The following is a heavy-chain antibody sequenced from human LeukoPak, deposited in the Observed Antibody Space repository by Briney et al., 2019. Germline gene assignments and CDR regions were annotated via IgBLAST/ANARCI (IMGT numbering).Heavy chain of an antibody. CDR1: GFSLSTSGVG. J-gene: IGHJ3*02. CDR2: IYWDDDK. V-gene: IGHV2-5*02. CDR3: AHSGTVTTPHDAFDI. Sequence: SGPTLVKPTQTLTLTCTFSGFSLSTSGVGVGWIRQPPGKALEWLALIYWDDDKRYSPSLNSRLTITKDTSKNQVVLTMTNMDPVDTATYYCAHSGTVTTPHDAFDIWGQGTMVTVSS. D-gene: IGHD4-17*01.